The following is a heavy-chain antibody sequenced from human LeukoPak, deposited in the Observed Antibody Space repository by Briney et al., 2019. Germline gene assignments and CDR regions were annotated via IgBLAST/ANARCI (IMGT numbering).Heavy chain of an antibody. CDR1: GGSISSYY. V-gene: IGHV4-59*01. J-gene: IGHJ6*03. CDR3: ARTPDTAMVPYYYYYYYMDV. Sequence: SSENLSLTCTVSGGSISSYYWSWIRQPPGKGLEWIGYIYYSGSTNYNPSLKSRVTISVDTSKNQFSLKLSSVTAADTAVYYCARTPDTAMVPYYYYYYYMDVWGKGTTVTVSS. CDR2: IYYSGST. D-gene: IGHD5-18*01.